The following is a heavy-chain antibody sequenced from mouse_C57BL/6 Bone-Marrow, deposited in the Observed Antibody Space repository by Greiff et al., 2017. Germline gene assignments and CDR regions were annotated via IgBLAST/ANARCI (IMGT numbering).Heavy chain of an antibody. CDR1: GYTFTSYW. Sequence: QVQLQQPGAELVKPGASVKMSCKASGYTFTSYWITWVKQRPGQGLEWIGDIYPGSGSTNYNEKFKSKATLTVNTSSSTAYMQLSSLTSEDSAVYYCARIYYDYDGYFDYWGQGTTLTVSS. CDR2: IYPGSGST. D-gene: IGHD2-4*01. V-gene: IGHV1-55*01. J-gene: IGHJ2*01. CDR3: ARIYYDYDGYFDY.